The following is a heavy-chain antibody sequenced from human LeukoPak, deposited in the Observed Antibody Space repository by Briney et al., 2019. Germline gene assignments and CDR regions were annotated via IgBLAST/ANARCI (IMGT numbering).Heavy chain of an antibody. J-gene: IGHJ3*02. CDR2: IYYSGST. Sequence: PSGTLSLTCTVSGGSISSYYWSWIRQPPGKGLEWIGYIYYSGSTNYNPSLKSRVTISVDTSKNQFSLKLSSVTAADTAVYYCARPVTAAVHDAFDIWGQGTMVTVSS. D-gene: IGHD2-21*02. CDR3: ARPVTAAVHDAFDI. V-gene: IGHV4-59*08. CDR1: GGSISSYY.